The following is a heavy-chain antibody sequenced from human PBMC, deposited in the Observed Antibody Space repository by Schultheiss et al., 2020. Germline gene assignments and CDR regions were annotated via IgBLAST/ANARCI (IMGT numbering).Heavy chain of an antibody. D-gene: IGHD6-19*01. CDR1: GGTFSSYA. J-gene: IGHJ6*03. Sequence: SVKVSCKASGGTFSSYAISWVRQAPGQGLEWMGRIIPILGIANYAQKFQGRVTITADKSTSTAYMELSSLRSEDTAVYYCARGSGWPEYYYYYYYMDVWGKGTTVTVS. CDR2: IIPILGIA. V-gene: IGHV1-69*04. CDR3: ARGSGWPEYYYYYYYMDV.